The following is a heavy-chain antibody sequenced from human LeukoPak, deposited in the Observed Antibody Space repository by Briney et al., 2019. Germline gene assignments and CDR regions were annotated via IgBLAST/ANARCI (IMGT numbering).Heavy chain of an antibody. CDR2: INTNTGNP. D-gene: IGHD5-12*01. V-gene: IGHV7-4-1*02. Sequence: ASVKVSCKASGYTFTSYAMNWVRQAPGQGLEWMGWINTNTGNPTYAQGFTGRFVFSLDTSVSTAYLQISGLKAEDTAVYYCARDWPLGGYSGYDPSQREYYYMDVWGKGTTVTVSS. J-gene: IGHJ6*03. CDR3: ARDWPLGGYSGYDPSQREYYYMDV. CDR1: GYTFTSYA.